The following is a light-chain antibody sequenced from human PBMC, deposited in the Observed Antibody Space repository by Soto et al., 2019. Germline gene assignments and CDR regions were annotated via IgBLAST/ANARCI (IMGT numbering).Light chain of an antibody. CDR3: QQRTDWRYT. Sequence: EIVLTQSPATLSLSPGERATLSCRASQSVSSYLAWYQQKPGQAPRLLIYDASNRATGIPARFSGSGSGTDFTLTISSLEPGDFAFYYCQQRTDWRYTFGQGTKLEIK. V-gene: IGKV3-11*01. CDR1: QSVSSY. J-gene: IGKJ2*01. CDR2: DAS.